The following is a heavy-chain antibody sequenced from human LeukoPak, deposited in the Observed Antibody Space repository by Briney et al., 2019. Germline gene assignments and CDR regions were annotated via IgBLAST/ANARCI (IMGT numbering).Heavy chain of an antibody. Sequence: ASVKVSCKASGYTFTDYYMHWVRQAPGQGLEWMGRINPNSGGTNYAQKFQGRVTMTRDTSISTAYMDLSRLRSDDTAVYYCARDLSGYYDSGAYYHASDYWGQGTLVTVSS. J-gene: IGHJ4*02. CDR1: GYTFTDYY. CDR3: ARDLSGYYDSGAYYHASDY. V-gene: IGHV1-2*06. D-gene: IGHD3-22*01. CDR2: INPNSGGT.